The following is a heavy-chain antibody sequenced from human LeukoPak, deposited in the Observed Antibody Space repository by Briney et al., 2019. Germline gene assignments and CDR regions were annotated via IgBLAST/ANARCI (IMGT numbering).Heavy chain of an antibody. CDR1: GFTFSSYE. CDR2: ISSSGSTI. J-gene: IGHJ3*02. CDR3: TSHYIRGREVAFDI. Sequence: GGSLRLSCAASGFTFSSYEMNWVRQAPGKGLEWVSYISSSGSTIYYADSVKGRFTISRDDSKNTAYLQMNSLKTEDTAVYYCTSHYIRGREVAFDIWGQGTMVTVSS. V-gene: IGHV3-48*03. D-gene: IGHD3-10*02.